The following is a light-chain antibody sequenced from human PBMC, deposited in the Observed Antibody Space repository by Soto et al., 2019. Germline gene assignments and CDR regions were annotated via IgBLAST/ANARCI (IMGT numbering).Light chain of an antibody. J-gene: IGLJ2*01. CDR3: GSYTSASADVL. CDR2: DVN. Sequence: ALTQPASVSGSPGQSITISCTGTNSDVGGYNYVSWYQHHPGRAPKLIMFDVNNRPSGISNRFSGSKSGNTASLTISGLQAEDEADYYCGSYTSASADVLFGGGTKLTVL. V-gene: IGLV2-14*03. CDR1: NSDVGGYNY.